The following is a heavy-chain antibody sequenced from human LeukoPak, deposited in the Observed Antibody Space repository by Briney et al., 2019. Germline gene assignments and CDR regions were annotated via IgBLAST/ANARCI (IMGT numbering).Heavy chain of an antibody. D-gene: IGHD3-22*01. CDR2: IGPSGAKT. V-gene: IGHV3-23*01. J-gene: IGHJ3*02. CDR1: GFTFSSYG. Sequence: GGSLRLSCAASGFTFSSYGMNWVRQAPGKGLEWVSGIGPSGAKTYYADSVKGRFTISRDSPKNTVYLQMNSLRAEDTAVYYCAKRGPKYYYDSSGYLGYAFDIWGQGTMVTVSS. CDR3: AKRGPKYYYDSSGYLGYAFDI.